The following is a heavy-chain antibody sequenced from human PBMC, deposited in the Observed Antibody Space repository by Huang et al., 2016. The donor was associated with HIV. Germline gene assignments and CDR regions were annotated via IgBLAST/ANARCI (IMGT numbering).Heavy chain of an antibody. CDR2: RVPILSTT. D-gene: IGHD2-15*01. CDR3: AREGQKWYGKHIGAFEI. CDR1: GGTFSRVA. Sequence: VELVQSGTEVRRPGSSVKISCRASGGTFSRVAFNWVRQDPGQGLEYMEDRVPILSTTNYAAKFQDRLTISADKSTSTVYMELRRLTSEDTGVFYCAREGQKWYGKHIGAFEIWGQGTSVVVST. V-gene: IGHV1-69*13. J-gene: IGHJ3*02.